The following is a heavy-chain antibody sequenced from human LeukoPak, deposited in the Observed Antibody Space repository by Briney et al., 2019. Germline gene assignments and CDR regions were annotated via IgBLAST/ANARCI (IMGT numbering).Heavy chain of an antibody. Sequence: SETLSLTCTVSGGSISSYYWSWIRQPAGKGLEWIGHIYTSGTTNYNPSLKSRVTMSIDTSKNQFSLKLSSVTAADTAIYYCVRDAKYYFGSRTYFFFEYWGQGTLLTVSS. CDR3: VRDAKYYFGSRTYFFFEY. V-gene: IGHV4-4*07. J-gene: IGHJ4*02. D-gene: IGHD3-10*01. CDR2: IYTSGTT. CDR1: GGSISSYY.